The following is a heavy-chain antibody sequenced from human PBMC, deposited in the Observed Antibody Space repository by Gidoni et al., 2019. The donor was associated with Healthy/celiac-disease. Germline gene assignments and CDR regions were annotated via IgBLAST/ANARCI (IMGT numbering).Heavy chain of an antibody. CDR2: ISSSSSYI. D-gene: IGHD6-13*01. J-gene: IGHJ5*02. CDR3: ARGVGSSRSKNWFDP. V-gene: IGHV3-21*01. CDR1: GFTFSRYS. Sequence: EVQLVESGGGLVKPGGSLRLSLTASGFTFSRYSMNWVRQAPGKGLEWVSSISSSSSYIYYADSVKGRFTISRDNAKNSLYLQMNSLRAEDTAVYYCARGVGSSRSKNWFDPWGQGTLVTVSS.